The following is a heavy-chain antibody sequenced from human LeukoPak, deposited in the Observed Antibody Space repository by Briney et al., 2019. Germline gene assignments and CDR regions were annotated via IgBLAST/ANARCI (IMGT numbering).Heavy chain of an antibody. CDR1: GFTFSSYE. V-gene: IGHV3-48*03. J-gene: IGHJ4*02. Sequence: GGSLRLSCAASGFTFSSYEMNWVRQAPGKGLEWVSYISSSGSTIYYADSVKGRFTISRDNAKNSLYLQMNSLRAEDRAVYYCARKGRWLHLDYWGQGTLVTVFS. CDR3: ARKGRWLHLDY. CDR2: ISSSGSTI. D-gene: IGHD5-24*01.